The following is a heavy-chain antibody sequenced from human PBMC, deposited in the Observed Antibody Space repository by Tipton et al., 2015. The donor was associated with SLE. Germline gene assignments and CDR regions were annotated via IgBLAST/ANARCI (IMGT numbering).Heavy chain of an antibody. J-gene: IGHJ4*02. Sequence: SLRLSCAASGFTFSSYAMNWVRQAPGKGLEWVAVISYDGSNKYYADSVKGRFTISRDNSKNTLYLQMNSLRAEDTAVYYCAKDTLGYCTGGVCFIFDYWGQGTLVTVSS. CDR1: GFTFSSYA. CDR3: AKDTLGYCTGGVCFIFDY. V-gene: IGHV3-30*18. D-gene: IGHD2-8*02. CDR2: ISYDGSNK.